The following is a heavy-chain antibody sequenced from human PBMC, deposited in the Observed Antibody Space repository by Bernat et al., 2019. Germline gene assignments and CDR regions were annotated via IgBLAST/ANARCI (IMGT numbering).Heavy chain of an antibody. CDR3: ARGGGSAEYYFDY. V-gene: IGHV4-30-2*01. Sequence: QLQLQESGSGLVKPSQTLSLTCAVSGGSISSGGYSWSWIRQPPGKGLEWIGYIYHSGSTYYNQSLKSQVTISVDRSKNQFSLKLSSVTDADTAVYYCARGGGSAEYYFDYWGQGTLVTVSS. D-gene: IGHD3-10*01. CDR1: GGSISSGGYS. CDR2: IYHSGST. J-gene: IGHJ4*02.